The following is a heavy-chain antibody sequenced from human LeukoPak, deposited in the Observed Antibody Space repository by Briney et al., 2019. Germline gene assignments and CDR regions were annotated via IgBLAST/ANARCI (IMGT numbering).Heavy chain of an antibody. Sequence: KVSCKASGYTFTSYWIGWVRQMPGKGLEWMGIIYPGDSDTRYSPSFQGQVTISADKSISTAYLQWSSLKASDTAMYYCARGGVVPAAISPYWGQGTLVTVSS. CDR1: GYTFTSYW. D-gene: IGHD2-2*02. J-gene: IGHJ4*02. V-gene: IGHV5-51*01. CDR3: ARGGVVPAAISPY. CDR2: IYPGDSDT.